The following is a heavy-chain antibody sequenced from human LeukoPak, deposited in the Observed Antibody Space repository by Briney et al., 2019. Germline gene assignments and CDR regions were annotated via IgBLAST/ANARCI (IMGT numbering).Heavy chain of an antibody. V-gene: IGHV4-39*07. D-gene: IGHD4-23*01. J-gene: IGHJ6*03. CDR1: GGSISSSSYY. Sequence: SETLSLTCTVSGGSISSSSYYWGWIRQPPGKGLEWIGSIYYSGSTYYNPSLKSRVTISVDTSKNQFSLKLSSVTAADTAVYYCAKLRGGPDYYYYYYMDVWGKRTTVTVSS. CDR2: IYYSGST. CDR3: AKLRGGPDYYYYYYMDV.